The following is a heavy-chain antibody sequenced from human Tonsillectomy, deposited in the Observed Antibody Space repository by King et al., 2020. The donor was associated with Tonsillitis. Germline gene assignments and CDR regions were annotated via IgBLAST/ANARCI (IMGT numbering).Heavy chain of an antibody. J-gene: IGHJ4*02. CDR1: GYTFSGYY. D-gene: IGHD4-17*01. Sequence: VQLVESGAEVKKPGASVKVSFKASGYTFSGYYMHWVRQAPGQGLEWMGWINPNSGGTNYAQKFQGRVTMTRDTSISTAYMELSRLTSDDTAVYYCARGAGDYRSYLDYWGQGTLVTVSS. V-gene: IGHV1-2*02. CDR3: ARGAGDYRSYLDY. CDR2: INPNSGGT.